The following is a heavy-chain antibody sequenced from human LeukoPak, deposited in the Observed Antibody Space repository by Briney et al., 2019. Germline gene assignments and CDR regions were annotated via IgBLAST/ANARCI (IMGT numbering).Heavy chain of an antibody. CDR3: TSSHFGSKYCSGGSCRTGHNWFDP. D-gene: IGHD2-15*01. CDR1: GFTFSDHH. V-gene: IGHV3-72*01. CDR2: IGIKANNYTT. J-gene: IGHJ5*02. Sequence: PGGSLRLSCAASGFTFSDHHMDWVRQAPGKGLEWVGHIGIKANNYTTQYAASVKGRFTISRDDSKNSLYLQMNSLKTEDTAVYYCTSSHFGSKYCSGGSCRTGHNWFDPWGQGTLVTVSS.